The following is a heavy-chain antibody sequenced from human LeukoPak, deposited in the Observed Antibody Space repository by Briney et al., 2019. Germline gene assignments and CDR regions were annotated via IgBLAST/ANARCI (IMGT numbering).Heavy chain of an antibody. CDR1: GYSFTSYD. J-gene: IGHJ4*02. Sequence: GASVMVSCKASGYSFTSYDINWVRQATGQGLEWMGWMNPNSGNTGSAQKFQGRVTMTRNTSISTAYMELSNLRSEDTAVYYCARRVAAGGTCMGYWGQGTLVTVSS. CDR3: ARRVAAGGTCMGY. V-gene: IGHV1-8*01. D-gene: IGHD6-13*01. CDR2: MNPNSGNT.